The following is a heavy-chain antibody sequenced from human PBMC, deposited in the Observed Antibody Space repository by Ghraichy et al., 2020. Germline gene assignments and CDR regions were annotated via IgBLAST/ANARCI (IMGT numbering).Heavy chain of an antibody. CDR2: ISSSGSTI. CDR3: ARDRPGPVVTPFDY. D-gene: IGHD4-23*01. CDR1: GFTFSSYE. V-gene: IGHV3-48*03. J-gene: IGHJ4*02. Sequence: GGSLRLSCAASGFTFSSYEMNWVRQAPGKGLEWVSYISSSGSTIYYADSVKGRFTISRDNAKNSLYLQMNSLRAEDTAVYYCARDRPGPVVTPFDYWGQGTLVTVSS.